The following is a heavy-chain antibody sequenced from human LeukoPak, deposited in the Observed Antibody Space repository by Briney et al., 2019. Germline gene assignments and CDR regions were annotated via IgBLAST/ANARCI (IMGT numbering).Heavy chain of an antibody. D-gene: IGHD7-27*01. CDR1: GGSISSYY. V-gene: IGHV4-34*01. CDR3: ARGDLGIFN. Sequence: PSETLSLTCTVSGGSISSYYWSWIRQPPGKGLEWIGEINHSGSTNYNPSLKSRVTISVDTSKNQFSLKLSSVTAADTAVYYCARGDLGIFNWGQGTLVTVSS. CDR2: INHSGST. J-gene: IGHJ4*02.